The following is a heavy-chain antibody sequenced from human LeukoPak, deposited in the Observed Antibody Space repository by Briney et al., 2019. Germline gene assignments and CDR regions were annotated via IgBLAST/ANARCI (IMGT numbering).Heavy chain of an antibody. J-gene: IGHJ5*02. CDR3: ARDSSEDGSGRS. D-gene: IGHD3-10*01. CDR1: GYTFTSYD. CDR2: MNPNSGNT. V-gene: IGHV1-8*01. Sequence: ASVKVSCKASGYTFTSYDISWVRQATGQGLEWMGWMNPNSGNTGYAQKFQGRVTMTRNTSISTAYMELSSLRSEDTAVHYCARDSSEDGSGRSWGQGTLVTVSS.